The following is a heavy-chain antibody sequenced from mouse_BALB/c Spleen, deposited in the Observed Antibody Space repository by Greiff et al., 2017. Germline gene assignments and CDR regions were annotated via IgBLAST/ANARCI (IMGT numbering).Heavy chain of an antibody. CDR3: ARHGWDYFDY. CDR1: GFAFSSYD. Sequence: EVQGVESGGGLVKPGGSLKLSCAASGFAFSSYDMSWVRQTPEKRLEWVAYISSGGGSTYYPDTVKGRFTISRDNAKNTLYLQMSSLKSEDTAMYYCARHGWDYFDYWGQGTTLTVSS. V-gene: IGHV5-12-1*01. J-gene: IGHJ2*01. CDR2: ISSGGGST. D-gene: IGHD1-1*02.